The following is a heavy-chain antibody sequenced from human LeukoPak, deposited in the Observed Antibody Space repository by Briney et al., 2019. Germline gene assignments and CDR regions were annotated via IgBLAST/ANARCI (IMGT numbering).Heavy chain of an antibody. CDR2: ISASGDAT. CDR3: AKEVAGTGKAFAY. Sequence: GGSLRLSCAASGFTFSSYAMSWVRQAPGKGLEWVSTISASGDATFYAASVRGRFTISRDNSKNTLYLQMSSLRIEDTAVYYCAKEVAGTGKAFAYWGQGSLVTVSS. V-gene: IGHV3-23*01. CDR1: GFTFSSYA. J-gene: IGHJ4*02. D-gene: IGHD6-19*01.